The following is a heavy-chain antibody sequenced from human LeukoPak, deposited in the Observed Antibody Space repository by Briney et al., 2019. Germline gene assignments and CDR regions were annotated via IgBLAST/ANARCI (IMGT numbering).Heavy chain of an antibody. Sequence: KPSETLSLTCAVYGGSFSGYYWSWIRQPPGKGLEWIGYIYYSGSTNYNPSLKSRVTISVDTSKNQFSLKLSSVTAADTAVYYCASLAYCGGDCYSYFDYWGQGTLVTVSS. CDR2: IYYSGST. CDR1: GGSFSGYY. CDR3: ASLAYCGGDCYSYFDY. D-gene: IGHD2-21*02. V-gene: IGHV4-59*01. J-gene: IGHJ4*02.